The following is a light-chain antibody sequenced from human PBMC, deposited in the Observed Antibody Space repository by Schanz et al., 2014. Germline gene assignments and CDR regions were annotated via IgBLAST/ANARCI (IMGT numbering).Light chain of an antibody. CDR1: SSDVGGYNY. V-gene: IGLV2-14*01. J-gene: IGLJ3*02. Sequence: QSALTQPASVSGSPGQSITISCTGTSSDVGGYNYVSWYQQHPGKAPKLMIYDVNNRPSGVSNRFSGSKSGNTASLTISGLQAEDEADYYCSSYTRSSTQMFGGGTKVTVL. CDR3: SSYTRSSTQM. CDR2: DVN.